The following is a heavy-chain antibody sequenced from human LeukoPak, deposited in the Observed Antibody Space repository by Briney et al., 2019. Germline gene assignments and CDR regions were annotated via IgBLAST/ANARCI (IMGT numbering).Heavy chain of an antibody. J-gene: IGHJ5*02. CDR2: TYYRSKWYN. CDR3: ASLITGTNWFDP. Sequence: SQTLSLTCAISGDIVSSNSAAWHWIRQSPSRGLEWLGRTYYRSKWYNDYAVSVKSRITINPDTSKNQFSLQLNSVTPEDTAVYYCASLITGTNWFDPWGQGTLVTVSS. V-gene: IGHV6-1*01. D-gene: IGHD1-20*01. CDR1: GDIVSSNSAA.